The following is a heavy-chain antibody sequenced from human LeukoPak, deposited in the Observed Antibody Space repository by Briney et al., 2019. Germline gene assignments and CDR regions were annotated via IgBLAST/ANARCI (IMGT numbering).Heavy chain of an antibody. CDR2: ISSSSSYI. J-gene: IGHJ4*02. Sequence: PGGSLRLSCAASGFTFSSYSMNWVRQAPGKGLEWVSYISSSSSYIYYADSVKGRFTISRDNAKNSLYLQMNSLRAEDTAVYYCAREVDTAMAFDYWGQGTLVTVSS. CDR3: AREVDTAMAFDY. V-gene: IGHV3-21*05. D-gene: IGHD5-18*01. CDR1: GFTFSSYS.